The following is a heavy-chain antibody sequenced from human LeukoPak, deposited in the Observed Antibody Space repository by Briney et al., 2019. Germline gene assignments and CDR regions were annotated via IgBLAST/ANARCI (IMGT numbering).Heavy chain of an antibody. CDR2: INPNSGGT. CDR3: ARDLGSGSSVGAFDI. J-gene: IGHJ3*02. Sequence: ASVKVSCKASGYTFTAFYMHWVRQAPGQGLEWMGWINPNSGGTKYARKLQGRVTMTTDTSTSTAYMELRSLRSDDTAVYYCARDLGSGSSVGAFDIWGQGTMVTVSS. CDR1: GYTFTAFY. V-gene: IGHV1-2*02. D-gene: IGHD1-26*01.